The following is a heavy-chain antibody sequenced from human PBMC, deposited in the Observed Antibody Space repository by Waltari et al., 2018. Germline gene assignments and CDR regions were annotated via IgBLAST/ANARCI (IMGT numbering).Heavy chain of an antibody. D-gene: IGHD2-15*01. Sequence: EVQLLESGGGLVQPGGSLRLSCAAYGFTFSSYATSWVGKATGKGLEWVSAISGSGGSTYYADSVKGRFTISRDNSKNTLYLQMNSLRAEDTAVYYCAKDVSGGRYFDYWGQGTLVTVSS. J-gene: IGHJ4*02. V-gene: IGHV3-23*01. CDR2: ISGSGGST. CDR3: AKDVSGGRYFDY. CDR1: GFTFSSYA.